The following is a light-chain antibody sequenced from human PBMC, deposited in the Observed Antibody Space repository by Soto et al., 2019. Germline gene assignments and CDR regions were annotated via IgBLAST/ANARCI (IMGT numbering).Light chain of an antibody. CDR2: VAS. V-gene: IGKV3-20*01. CDR3: QQYGSSPLT. CDR1: QSVSSSS. Sequence: EIVMTQSPGTLSLSPGDRVTLSCRASQSVSSSSLAWYQQKPGQAPRLLIYVASTRATGAPDRFSGSGSGTDFTLTINRLEPEDFAVYYCQQYGSSPLTFGGGTPVEIK. J-gene: IGKJ4*01.